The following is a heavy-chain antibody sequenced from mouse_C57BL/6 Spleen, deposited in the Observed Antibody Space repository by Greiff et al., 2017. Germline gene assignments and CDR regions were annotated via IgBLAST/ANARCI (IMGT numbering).Heavy chain of an antibody. CDR1: GFTFSDYG. CDR3: ARPAQALDY. CDR2: ISSGSSTI. D-gene: IGHD3-2*02. Sequence: ELKLMESGGGLVKPGGSLKLSCAASGFTFSDYGMHWVRQAPEKGLEWVAYISSGSSTIYYADTVKGRFTISRDNAKNTLFLQMTSLRSEDTAMYYCARPAQALDYWGQGTTLTVSS. J-gene: IGHJ2*01. V-gene: IGHV5-17*01.